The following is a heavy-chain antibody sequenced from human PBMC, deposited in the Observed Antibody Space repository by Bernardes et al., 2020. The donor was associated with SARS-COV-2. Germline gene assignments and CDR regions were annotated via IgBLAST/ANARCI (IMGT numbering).Heavy chain of an antibody. CDR2: INPNSGGT. D-gene: IGHD3-22*01. V-gene: IGHV1-2*04. J-gene: IGHJ5*02. CDR3: ARGTYYYDSSGYPYDP. Sequence: ASVKVSCKASGYTFTGYYMHWVRQAPGQGLEWIGWINPNSGGTNYAQKFQGWVTMTRDTSISTAYMELSRLRSDDTAVYYCARGTYYYDSSGYPYDPWGQGTLVTVSS. CDR1: GYTFTGYY.